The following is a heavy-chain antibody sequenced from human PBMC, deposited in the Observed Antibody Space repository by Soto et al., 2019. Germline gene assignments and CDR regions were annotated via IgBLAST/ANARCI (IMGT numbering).Heavy chain of an antibody. D-gene: IGHD4-17*01. V-gene: IGHV3-33*01. CDR3: ARDRPVYGDSRGWFDP. CDR1: GFTFSSYG. CDR2: IWYDGSNK. J-gene: IGHJ5*02. Sequence: PGGSLGLSCATSGFTFSSYGMHWVRQAPGKGLEWVAVIWYDGSNKYCADSVKGRFTISRDNSKNTLYLQMNSLRAEDTAVYYCARDRPVYGDSRGWFDPWGQGTLVTVSS.